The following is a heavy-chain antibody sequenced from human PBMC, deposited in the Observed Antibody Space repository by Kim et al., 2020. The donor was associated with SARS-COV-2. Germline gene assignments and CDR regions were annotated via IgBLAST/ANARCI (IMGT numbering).Heavy chain of an antibody. CDR3: ARQRYCSGGSCYSDFDY. D-gene: IGHD2-15*01. CDR1: GYSFTSYW. Sequence: GESLKISCKGSGYSFTSYWIGWVRQMPGKGLEWMGIIYPGDSDTRYSPSFQGQVTISADKSISTAYLQWSSLKASDTAMYYCARQRYCSGGSCYSDFDYWGQGTLVTVSS. J-gene: IGHJ4*02. V-gene: IGHV5-51*01. CDR2: IYPGDSDT.